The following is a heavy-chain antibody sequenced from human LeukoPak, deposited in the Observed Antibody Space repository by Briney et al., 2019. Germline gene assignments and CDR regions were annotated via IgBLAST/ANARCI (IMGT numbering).Heavy chain of an antibody. J-gene: IGHJ4*02. CDR2: INHSGST. D-gene: IGHD5-12*01. CDR1: GGSFSGYY. V-gene: IGHV4-34*01. CDR3: ARAFEDIVATIGYYLDY. Sequence: SETLSLTCAVYGGSFSGYYWSWIRQPPGKGLEWIGEINHSGSTNYNPSLKSRVTISVDTSKNQFSLKLSSVTAADTAVYYCARAFEDIVATIGYYLDYWGQGTLVTVSS.